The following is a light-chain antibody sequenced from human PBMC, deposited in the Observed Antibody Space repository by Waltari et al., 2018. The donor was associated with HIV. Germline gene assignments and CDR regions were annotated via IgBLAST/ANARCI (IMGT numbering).Light chain of an antibody. Sequence: DIQMTQSPSSLSASIGDRVTITCRASQSVTKYLNWYQQKPGKAPTLLIYSTSTLESGVPSRFSGSGSGTDFTLTISSLQAEDYAVYFCQQSFTTPALTFGGGTKVEMK. CDR2: STS. CDR3: QQSFTTPALT. J-gene: IGKJ4*01. CDR1: QSVTKY. V-gene: IGKV1-39*01.